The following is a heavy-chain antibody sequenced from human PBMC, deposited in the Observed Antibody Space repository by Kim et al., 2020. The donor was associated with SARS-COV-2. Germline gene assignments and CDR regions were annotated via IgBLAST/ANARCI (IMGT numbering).Heavy chain of an antibody. D-gene: IGHD3-10*01. CDR2: TYYRSKWSS. V-gene: IGHV6-1*01. Sequence: QTLSLTCAISGDSISSNSATWNWIRQSPSRGLEWLGRTYYRSKWSSDYAVSVKSRIIINPETSTNQFSLQLNSVTPEDTAVYYCARRTRGFDIWGQGTMVTVSS. CDR3: ARRTRGFDI. CDR1: GDSISSNSAT. J-gene: IGHJ3*02.